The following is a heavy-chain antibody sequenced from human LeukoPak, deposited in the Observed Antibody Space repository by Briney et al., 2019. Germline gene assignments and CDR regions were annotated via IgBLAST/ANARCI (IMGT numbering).Heavy chain of an antibody. D-gene: IGHD6-6*01. J-gene: IGHJ4*02. Sequence: PGRSLRLSCAASGFTFSSYEMNWVRQAPGKGLEWVSYISSSGSTLYYADSVKRRFTISRDNAKNSLSLQMNSLRAEDTAVYYCARDLYSSSWAFDYWGQGTLVTVSS. V-gene: IGHV3-48*03. CDR3: ARDLYSSSWAFDY. CDR2: ISSSGSTL. CDR1: GFTFSSYE.